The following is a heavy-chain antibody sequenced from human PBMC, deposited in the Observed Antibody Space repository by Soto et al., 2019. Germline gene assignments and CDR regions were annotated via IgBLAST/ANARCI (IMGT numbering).Heavy chain of an antibody. J-gene: IGHJ6*02. CDR3: ARFPYDYSNYVAGYCGMDV. Sequence: PGASLKISCKGSGYSFTSYWISWVRQMHGKGLEWMGRIDPSDSYTNYSPSFQGHVTISADKSISTAYLQWSSLKASDTAMYYCARFPYDYSNYVAGYCGMDVWGQGTTVTVSS. CDR1: GYSFTSYW. V-gene: IGHV5-10-1*01. D-gene: IGHD4-4*01. CDR2: IDPSDSYT.